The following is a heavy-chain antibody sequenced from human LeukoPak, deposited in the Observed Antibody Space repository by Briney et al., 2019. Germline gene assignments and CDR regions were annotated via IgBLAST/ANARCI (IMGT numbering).Heavy chain of an antibody. J-gene: IGHJ5*02. CDR2: ITGPGDGG. CDR3: AKRMYGWYWTDL. Sequence: GGSLRLSCRASGFTFSTYAMTWVRQAPGRGLEWVSAITGPGDGGWYTDAVKGRFAISRDNSKDTVYLDMNDLRVEDTAVYYCAKRMYGWYWTDLWGEGTLVTVSS. D-gene: IGHD6-19*01. V-gene: IGHV3-23*01. CDR1: GFTFSTYA.